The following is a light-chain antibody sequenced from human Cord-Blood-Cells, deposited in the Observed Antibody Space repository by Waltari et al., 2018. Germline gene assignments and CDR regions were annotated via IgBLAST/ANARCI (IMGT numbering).Light chain of an antibody. CDR3: RSYDSSLSGAV. J-gene: IGLJ3*02. CDR2: GNR. CDR1: SSTMGAGYD. V-gene: IGLV1-40*01. Sequence: QSVLTQPPSASGAPAHSVTIPCTVSSSTMGAGYDVPWDQQLPGTAPKLLLYGNRNRPSAVTDRFSGSKSGTSASLALTGLQAEDEADYYCRSYDSSLSGAVFGGGTKLTVL.